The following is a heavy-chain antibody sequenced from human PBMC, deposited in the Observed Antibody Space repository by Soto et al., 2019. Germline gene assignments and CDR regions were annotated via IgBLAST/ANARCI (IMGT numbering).Heavy chain of an antibody. CDR2: IYAGDSDT. J-gene: IGHJ6*02. CDR3: ASVSYYYAMDV. V-gene: IGHV5-51*01. Sequence: PGESLKISFKTSGYTFTTILISWVRQMPGKGLEWMGSIYAGDSDTRYSPSFQGQVTISADKSISIAYLQWNNLKTSATATYYCASVSYYYAMDVLRQRTTVTFSS. CDR1: GYTFTTIL.